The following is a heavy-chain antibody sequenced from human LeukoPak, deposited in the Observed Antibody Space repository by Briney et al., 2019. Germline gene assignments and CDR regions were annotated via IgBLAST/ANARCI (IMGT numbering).Heavy chain of an antibody. CDR3: ARTLTYGDYDFDY. V-gene: IGHV1-18*01. Sequence: ASVKVSCKTSGYTFTSYGISWMRQAPGQGLEWMGWISTYNGNTNYAQNLQGRVTMTTDTSTSTAYMELRSLRSDDTAVYYCARTLTYGDYDFDYWGQGTLVTVSS. J-gene: IGHJ4*02. CDR2: ISTYNGNT. D-gene: IGHD4-17*01. CDR1: GYTFTSYG.